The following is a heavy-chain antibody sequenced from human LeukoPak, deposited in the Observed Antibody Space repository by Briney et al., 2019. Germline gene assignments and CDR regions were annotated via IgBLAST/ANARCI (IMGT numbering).Heavy chain of an antibody. CDR1: GFTFNTAW. V-gene: IGHV3-15*01. D-gene: IGHD3-10*01. J-gene: IGHJ4*02. CDR2: IKSKTAGGTT. Sequence: GGSLRLSCAASGFTFNTAWMSWVRQAPGRGLEWVGRIKSKTAGGTTDYDAPVKGRFSISRDDSKNTVYLQMNSLKTEDTAVYYCTTEYYGSLIYWGQGTPVTVSS. CDR3: TTEYYGSLIY.